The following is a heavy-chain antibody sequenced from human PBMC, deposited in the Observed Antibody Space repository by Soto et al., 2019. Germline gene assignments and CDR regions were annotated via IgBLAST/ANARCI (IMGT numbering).Heavy chain of an antibody. CDR2: IYSGGST. CDR3: ARDRSVEDGDYPEAFDY. V-gene: IGHV3-53*01. CDR1: GFTVSSNY. D-gene: IGHD4-17*01. Sequence: EVQLVESGGGLIQPGGSLRLSCAASGFTVSSNYMSWVRQAPGKGLELVSVIYSGGSTYYADSVKGRFTISRDNSKNTLYLQMNSLRDEDTAVYYCARDRSVEDGDYPEAFDYWGQGTLVTVSS. J-gene: IGHJ4*02.